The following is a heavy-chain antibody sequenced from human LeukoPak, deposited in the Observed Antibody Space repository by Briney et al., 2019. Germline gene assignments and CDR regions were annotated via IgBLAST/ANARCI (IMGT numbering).Heavy chain of an antibody. V-gene: IGHV4-39*07. Sequence: SETLSLTCTVSGGSISSSSYYWGWIRQPPGKGLEWIGSIYYSGSTYYNPSLKSRVTISVDTSKNQFSLKLSSVTAADTAVYYCARLVGAPGYWGQGTLVTVSS. CDR1: GGSISSSSYY. CDR3: ARLVGAPGY. D-gene: IGHD1-26*01. CDR2: IYYSGST. J-gene: IGHJ4*02.